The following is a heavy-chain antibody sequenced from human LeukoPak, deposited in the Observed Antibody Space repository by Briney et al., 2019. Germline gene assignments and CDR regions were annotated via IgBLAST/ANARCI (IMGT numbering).Heavy chain of an antibody. CDR1: GFTVSGSA. Sequence: GGSLRLSCAASGFTVSGSAMHWVRQASGNGLEWVGRIRSKANSYVTAYAGSVKGRFTISRDDSKNTAYLQMNSLNTEDTAVYYCTTRDPNAFDIWGQGTMVTVSS. J-gene: IGHJ3*02. CDR2: IRSKANSYVT. V-gene: IGHV3-73*01. CDR3: TTRDPNAFDI.